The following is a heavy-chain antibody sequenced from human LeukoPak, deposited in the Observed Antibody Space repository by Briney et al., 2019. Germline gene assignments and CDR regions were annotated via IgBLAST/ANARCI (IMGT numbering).Heavy chain of an antibody. CDR1: GGSFIGGSYY. Sequence: SETLSLTCTVSGGSFIGGSYYWTWLRQPAGKGLEWIGRIYSSGSTNYNPSLKSRVTISVDTSKNQFSLKLSSVTAADTAVYYCARGTVIAAAGRNLFDYWGQGTLVTVSS. V-gene: IGHV4-61*02. D-gene: IGHD6-13*01. CDR3: ARGTVIAAAGRNLFDY. CDR2: IYSSGST. J-gene: IGHJ4*02.